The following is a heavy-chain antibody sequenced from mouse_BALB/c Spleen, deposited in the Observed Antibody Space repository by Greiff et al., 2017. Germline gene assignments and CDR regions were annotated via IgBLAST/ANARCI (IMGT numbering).Heavy chain of an antibody. CDR2: ISSGSSTI. CDR1: GFTFSSFG. CDR3: ARLLDY. Sequence: EVQLQQSGGGLVQPGGSRKLSCAASGFTFSSFGMHWVRQAPEKGLEWVAYISSGSSTIYYADTVKGRFTISRDNPKNTLFLQMTSLRSEDTAMYYCARLLDYWGQGTSVTVSS. J-gene: IGHJ4*01. V-gene: IGHV5-17*02.